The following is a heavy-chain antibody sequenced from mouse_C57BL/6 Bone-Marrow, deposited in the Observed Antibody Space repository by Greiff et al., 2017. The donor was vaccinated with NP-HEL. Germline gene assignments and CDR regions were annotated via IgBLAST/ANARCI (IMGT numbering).Heavy chain of an antibody. Sequence: EVQLVESGGGLVQSGRSLRLSCATSGFTFSDFYMEWVRQAPGEGLEWIAASRNKANDYTTEYSASVKGRFIVSRDTSQSILYLQMNALRAEDTAIYYCARDAFYAMDYWGQGTSVTVSS. CDR3: ARDAFYAMDY. CDR1: GFTFSDFY. V-gene: IGHV7-1*01. CDR2: SRNKANDYTT. J-gene: IGHJ4*01.